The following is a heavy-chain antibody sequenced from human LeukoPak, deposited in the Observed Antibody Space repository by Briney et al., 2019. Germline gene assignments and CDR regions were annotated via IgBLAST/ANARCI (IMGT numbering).Heavy chain of an antibody. CDR3: ARGLRQLLFHY. CDR2: IYYSGST. J-gene: IGHJ4*02. D-gene: IGHD2-2*01. V-gene: IGHV4-61*01. CDR1: GGSVSSGSYY. Sequence: SETLSLTCTVSGGSVSSGSYYWSWIRQPPGKGLEWIGYIYYSGSTNYNPSLKSRVTISVDTSKNQFSLKLSSVTAADTAVYYCARGLRQLLFHYWGQGTLVTVSS.